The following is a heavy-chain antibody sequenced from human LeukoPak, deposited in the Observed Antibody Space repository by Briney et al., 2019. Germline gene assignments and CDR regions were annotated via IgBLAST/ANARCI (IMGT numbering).Heavy chain of an antibody. CDR1: AYTFTDYY. CDR3: ATTSGYFYY. J-gene: IGHJ4*02. Sequence: GASVKVSCKASAYTFTDYYVHWVRQVPGQGLEWVGRINPSSGDTNYAQNFQGRVTMTRDTSISTAYMELSRLRSDDTAVYYCATTSGYFYYWGQGTLVTVSS. CDR2: INPSSGDT. D-gene: IGHD1-26*01. V-gene: IGHV1-2*06.